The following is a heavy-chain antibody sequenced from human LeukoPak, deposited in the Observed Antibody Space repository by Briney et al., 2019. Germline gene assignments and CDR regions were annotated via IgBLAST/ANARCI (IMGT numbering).Heavy chain of an antibody. J-gene: IGHJ5*02. CDR1: GGSISSYY. D-gene: IGHD1-26*01. CDR3: ARFPRYSGSYYEFDP. V-gene: IGHV4-59*01. CDR2: IYYSGST. Sequence: PSETLSLTCTVSGGSISSYYWSWIRQPPGKGLEWIGYIYYSGSTNYNPSLKSRVTISVDTSKNQFSLKLSSVTAADTAVYYCARFPRYSGSYYEFDPWGQGTLVTVSS.